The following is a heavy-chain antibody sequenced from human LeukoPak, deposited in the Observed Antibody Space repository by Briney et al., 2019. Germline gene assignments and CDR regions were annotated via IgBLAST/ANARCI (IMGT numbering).Heavy chain of an antibody. J-gene: IGHJ4*02. V-gene: IGHV1-18*01. CDR2: ISPNNGDT. CDR3: ARVPRSGSYRRAFDY. CDR1: GYTFTNYG. Sequence: ASVKVSCKASGYTFTNYGITWVRQAPGQGLEWMGWISPNNGDTNYAQKFQGRVTVTTDTSTSTAYMELSRLRSDDTAVYYCARVPRSGSYRRAFDYWGQGTLVTVSS. D-gene: IGHD1-26*01.